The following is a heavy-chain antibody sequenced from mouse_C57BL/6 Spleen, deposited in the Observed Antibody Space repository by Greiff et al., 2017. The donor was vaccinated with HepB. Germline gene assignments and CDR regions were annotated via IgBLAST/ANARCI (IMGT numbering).Heavy chain of an antibody. J-gene: IGHJ4*01. CDR1: GYAFSSYW. CDR2: IYPGDGDT. CDR3: ARGALRGSYYAMDY. Sequence: QVQLQQSGAELVKPGASVKISCKASGYAFSSYWMNWVKQRPGKGLEWIGQIYPGDGDTNYNGKFKGKATLTADKSSSTAYMQLSSLTSEDSAVYFCARGALRGSYYAMDYWGQGTSVTVSS. V-gene: IGHV1-80*01.